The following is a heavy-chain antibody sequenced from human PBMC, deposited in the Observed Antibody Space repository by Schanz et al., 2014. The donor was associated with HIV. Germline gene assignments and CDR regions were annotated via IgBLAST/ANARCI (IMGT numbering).Heavy chain of an antibody. V-gene: IGHV3-23*04. J-gene: IGHJ6*02. CDR1: GFTFSSYA. D-gene: IGHD2-21*02. CDR2: ISGSGGST. Sequence: EVQLVESGGGLVQPGGSLRLSCVASGFTFSSYAMNWVRQPPGKGLEWVSAISGSGGSTYYADSVKGRFTISRDNSKNTLYLQMNSLRAEDTAVYYCAKDQRGDPLYYYYGMDVWGQGTTVTVS. CDR3: AKDQRGDPLYYYYGMDV.